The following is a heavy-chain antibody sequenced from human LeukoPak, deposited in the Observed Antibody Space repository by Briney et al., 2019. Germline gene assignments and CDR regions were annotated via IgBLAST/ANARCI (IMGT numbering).Heavy chain of an antibody. J-gene: IGHJ5*02. V-gene: IGHV1-46*01. Sequence: ASVKVSCKASGYTFTGYYMHWVRQAPGQGLEWMGIINPSGGSTSYAQKFQGRVTMTRDMSTSTVYMELSSLRSEDTAVYYCARDNSVRDEAWWFYPWGQGTLVTVSS. CDR3: ARDNSVRDEAWWFYP. D-gene: IGHD5-24*01. CDR1: GYTFTGYY. CDR2: INPSGGST.